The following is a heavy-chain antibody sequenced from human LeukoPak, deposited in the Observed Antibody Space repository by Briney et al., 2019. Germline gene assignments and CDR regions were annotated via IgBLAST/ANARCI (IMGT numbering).Heavy chain of an antibody. V-gene: IGHV6-1*01. D-gene: IGHD6-19*01. Sequence: SQTLSVTCALSGDTFSSNRATWHWIRQSPSRGLEWLGRTYYRSNLYNDYAVSVKSRITITPDTSHNQFSLQLNSVPPEDTAVYYCALASGWYDEAVRYYNYGMDVWGHGTTVTVSS. CDR2: TYYRSNLYN. CDR3: ALASGWYDEAVRYYNYGMDV. J-gene: IGHJ6*02. CDR1: GDTFSSNRAT.